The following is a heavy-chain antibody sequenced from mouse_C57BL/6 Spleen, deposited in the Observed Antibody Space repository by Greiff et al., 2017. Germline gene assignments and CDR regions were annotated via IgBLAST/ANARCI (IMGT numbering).Heavy chain of an antibody. CDR2: IRRKSSNYAT. V-gene: IGHV10-3*01. CDR3: VRESNYYYAMDY. D-gene: IGHD2-5*01. CDR1: GFTFNTYA. Sequence: EVMLVESGGGLVQPKGSLKLSCAASGFTFNTYAMHWVRQAPGKGLEWVARIRRKSSNYATYYADSVKDRFTISRDDSQSMLYLQMNNLKTEDTAMYYCVRESNYYYAMDYWGQGTSVTVSS. J-gene: IGHJ4*01.